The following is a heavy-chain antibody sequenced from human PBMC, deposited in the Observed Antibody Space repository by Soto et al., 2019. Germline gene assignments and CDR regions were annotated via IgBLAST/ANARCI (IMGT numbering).Heavy chain of an antibody. Sequence: ASVKVSCKASVGTFSSYAISWVRQAPGQGLEWMGGIIPIFGTANYAQKFQGRVTITADESTSTAYMELSSLRSEDTAVYYCASNAARTNRYYFDYWGQGTLVTVSS. D-gene: IGHD6-6*01. V-gene: IGHV1-69*13. CDR3: ASNAARTNRYYFDY. CDR2: IIPIFGTA. CDR1: VGTFSSYA. J-gene: IGHJ4*02.